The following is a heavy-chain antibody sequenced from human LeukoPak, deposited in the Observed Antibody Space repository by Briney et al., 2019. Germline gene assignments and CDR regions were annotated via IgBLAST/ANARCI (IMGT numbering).Heavy chain of an antibody. CDR1: GYSFTSYW. CDR2: IHPGDSEI. V-gene: IGHV5-51*01. Sequence: GESLKISCKGSGYSFTSYWIGWVRQMPGKGLEWMGVIHPGDSEIRYSPSFQGQATTSADKSISTAYLQWRSLKASDTAMYYCARGGSYSSSSGGPAFDIWGQGTMVTVSS. J-gene: IGHJ3*02. CDR3: ARGGSYSSSSGGPAFDI. D-gene: IGHD6-6*01.